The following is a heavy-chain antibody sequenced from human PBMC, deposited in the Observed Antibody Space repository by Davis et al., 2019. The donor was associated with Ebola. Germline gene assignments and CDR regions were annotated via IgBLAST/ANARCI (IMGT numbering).Heavy chain of an antibody. D-gene: IGHD5-12*01. CDR2: TNHRGRT. Sequence: PSETLSLTCDIYGGSLSAYYWTWIRQSPGKGLEWIGETNHRGRTNYKSSLQSRVTISADTSNNRVSLRLTSVTAADTAVYFCASFGYTSSATGLWGQGTLVSVSS. V-gene: IGHV4-34*01. CDR3: ASFGYTSSATGL. J-gene: IGHJ4*02. CDR1: GGSLSAYY.